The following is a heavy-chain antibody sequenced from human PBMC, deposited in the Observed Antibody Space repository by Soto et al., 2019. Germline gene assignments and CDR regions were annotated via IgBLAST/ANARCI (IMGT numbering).Heavy chain of an antibody. V-gene: IGHV1-69*13. CDR3: ASEVDTAMVTHYDFDY. CDR1: GGTFSSYA. CDR2: IIPIFGTA. D-gene: IGHD5-18*01. J-gene: IGHJ4*02. Sequence: SVKVSCKASGGTFSSYAISWARQAPGQGLEWMGGIIPIFGTANYAQKFQGRVTITADESTSTAYMELSSLRSEDTAVYYCASEVDTAMVTHYDFDYWGQGTLVTVSS.